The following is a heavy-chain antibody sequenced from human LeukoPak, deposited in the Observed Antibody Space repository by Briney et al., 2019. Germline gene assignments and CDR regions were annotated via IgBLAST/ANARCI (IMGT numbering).Heavy chain of an antibody. D-gene: IGHD6-13*01. CDR3: ASGSSSWYEPVDY. Sequence: SVKVSCKASGGTFSSYAISWVRQAPGQGLEWMGGIIPIFGTANYAQKFQGRVTITADKSTSTAYMELSSLRSEDTAVYYCASGSSSWYEPVDYWGQGTLVTVSS. J-gene: IGHJ4*02. CDR2: IIPIFGTA. V-gene: IGHV1-69*06. CDR1: GGTFSSYA.